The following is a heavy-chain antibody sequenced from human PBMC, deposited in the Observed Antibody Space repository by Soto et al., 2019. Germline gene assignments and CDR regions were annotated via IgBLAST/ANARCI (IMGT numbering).Heavy chain of an antibody. CDR3: ARFYGNAFDV. Sequence: QLQLQESGPGLVKPSETLSLPCSVSGGSITTSSYNWDWIRQPPGKGLEWIGTIYYDGSTSYNPSLKSQVTISVYTSKNHFALKGNSVTAADTAVYCRARFYGNAFDVWGRGAVVTVAS. D-gene: IGHD3-10*01. CDR2: IYYDGST. V-gene: IGHV4-39*02. J-gene: IGHJ3*01. CDR1: GGSITTSSYN.